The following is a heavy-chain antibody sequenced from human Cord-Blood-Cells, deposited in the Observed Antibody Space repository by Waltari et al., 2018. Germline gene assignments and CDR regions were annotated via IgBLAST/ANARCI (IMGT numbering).Heavy chain of an antibody. CDR2: ISCDGSHK. Sequence: QVQLVESGGGVVQPGRSLRLSCAASGFTFSSYAMHWVRQAPGKGLEWVSVISCDGSHKYYADSVKVRFTISRDNSKNTLYLQMNSLRAEDTAVYYCARTQRVSGDDAFDIWGQGTMVTVSS. V-gene: IGHV3-30-3*01. J-gene: IGHJ3*02. CDR1: GFTFSSYA. CDR3: ARTQRVSGDDAFDI. D-gene: IGHD7-27*01.